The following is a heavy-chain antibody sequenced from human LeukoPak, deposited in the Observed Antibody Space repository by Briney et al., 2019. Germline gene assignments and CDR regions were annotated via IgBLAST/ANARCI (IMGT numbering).Heavy chain of an antibody. Sequence: SETLSLTCTVSGGSISSYYWSWIRQPPGKGLEWIGYIYYSGSTNYNPSLKSRVTISVDTSKNQFSLKLSSVTAADTAVYYCARGSVWSSSWYDYWGQGTLVTVSS. J-gene: IGHJ4*02. CDR1: GGSISSYY. CDR2: IYYSGST. V-gene: IGHV4-59*08. CDR3: ARGSVWSSSWYDY. D-gene: IGHD6-13*01.